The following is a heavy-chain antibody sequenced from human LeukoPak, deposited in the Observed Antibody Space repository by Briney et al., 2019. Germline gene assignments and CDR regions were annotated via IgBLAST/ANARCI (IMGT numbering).Heavy chain of an antibody. D-gene: IGHD6-13*01. V-gene: IGHV3-66*01. J-gene: IGHJ4*02. CDR1: GFTFSSYA. CDR2: IYSGGST. CDR3: AREGMIAAAGLYMFDY. Sequence: GGSLRLSCAASGFTFSSYAMSWVRQAPGKGLEWVSVIYSGGSTYYADSVKGRFTISRDNSKNTLYLQMNSLRAEDTAVCYCAREGMIAAAGLYMFDYWGQGTLVTVSS.